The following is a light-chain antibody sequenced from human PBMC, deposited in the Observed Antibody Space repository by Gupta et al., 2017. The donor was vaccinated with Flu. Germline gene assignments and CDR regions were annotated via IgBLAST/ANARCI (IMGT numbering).Light chain of an antibody. CDR3: QQSYRARA. J-gene: IGKJ1*01. CDR1: QPISNY. CDR2: SAS. Sequence: DIQMTQSPSSLSASLGDRVTITCRASQPISNYLNWYQQRPGRAPRLLVHSASTLKTGVPSRFSGRGSGTDFTLTISGLQREDFATYYVQQSYRARAFGQGTRVEV. V-gene: IGKV1-39*01.